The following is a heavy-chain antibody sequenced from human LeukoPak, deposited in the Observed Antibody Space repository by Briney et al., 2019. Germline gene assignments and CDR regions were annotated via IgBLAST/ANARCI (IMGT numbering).Heavy chain of an antibody. J-gene: IGHJ3*02. CDR2: IKQEGSEK. V-gene: IGHV3-7*01. CDR3: ARSRVSRGDAFDI. Sequence: GGSLRLSCAGSGFTFSSYWMSWVRQAPGKGLEWVANIKQEGSEKYYVDSVKGRFTISRDNAKNSLYLQMNSLRAEDTDVYYCARSRVSRGDAFDIWGQGTMVTVSS. D-gene: IGHD3-10*01. CDR1: GFTFSSYW.